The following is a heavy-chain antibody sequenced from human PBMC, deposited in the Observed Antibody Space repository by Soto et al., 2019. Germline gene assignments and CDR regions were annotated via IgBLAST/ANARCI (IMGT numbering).Heavy chain of an antibody. CDR1: GGPISSYY. Sequence: QVQLQESGPGLVKPSETLSLNCTVSGGPISSYYWSWIRQSPGKGLEWIGYIYYSGSTNYNPSLKGRVTISVDTSKNQFSLELSSATAADTAVYYCARGSSGWPPRLDYWGQGTLVTVSS. J-gene: IGHJ4*02. CDR3: ARGSSGWPPRLDY. CDR2: IYYSGST. V-gene: IGHV4-59*01. D-gene: IGHD6-19*01.